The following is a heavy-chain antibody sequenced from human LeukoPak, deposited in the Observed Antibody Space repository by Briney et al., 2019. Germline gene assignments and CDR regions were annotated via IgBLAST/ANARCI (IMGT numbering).Heavy chain of an antibody. J-gene: IGHJ6*03. V-gene: IGHV3-74*01. CDR3: ARGNLDYYYYMDV. D-gene: IGHD1-14*01. Sequence: GGSLRLSCAASGFTFSSYWMHWVRQAPGKGLVWVSRINSDGSSTSYADSVKGRLTISRDNAKNTLYLQMNSLRAEDTAVYYCARGNLDYYYYMDVWGKGTTVTVSS. CDR1: GFTFSSYW. CDR2: INSDGSST.